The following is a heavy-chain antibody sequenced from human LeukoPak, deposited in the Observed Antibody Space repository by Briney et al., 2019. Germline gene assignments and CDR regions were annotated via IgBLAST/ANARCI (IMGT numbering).Heavy chain of an antibody. D-gene: IGHD1-26*01. CDR3: ASSVGATAVGYFDY. V-gene: IGHV4-30-4*08. CDR1: GGSISSGDYY. Sequence: SQTLSLACTVSGGSISSGDYYWSWIRQPPGEGLEWIGYIYYSGSTYYNPSLKSRVTISVDTSKNQFSLKLSSVTAADTAVYYCASSVGATAVGYFDYWDQGTLVTVSS. CDR2: IYYSGST. J-gene: IGHJ4*02.